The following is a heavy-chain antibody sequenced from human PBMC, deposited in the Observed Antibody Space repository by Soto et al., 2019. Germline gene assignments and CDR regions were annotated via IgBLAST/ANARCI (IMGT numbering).Heavy chain of an antibody. Sequence: SVKVSCKASGGTFSSYAISWVRQAPGQGLEWMGGIIPIFGTANYAQKFQGRVTITADESTSTAHMELSSLRSEDTAVYYCARVQSIAARTYYYYGMDVWGQGTTVTVSS. J-gene: IGHJ6*02. D-gene: IGHD6-6*01. CDR1: GGTFSSYA. V-gene: IGHV1-69*13. CDR2: IIPIFGTA. CDR3: ARVQSIAARTYYYYGMDV.